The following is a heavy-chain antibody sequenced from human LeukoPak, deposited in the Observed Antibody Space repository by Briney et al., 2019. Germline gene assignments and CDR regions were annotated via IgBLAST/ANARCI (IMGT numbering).Heavy chain of an antibody. CDR2: MYHTGST. CDR1: GYSMSSGYY. J-gene: IGHJ4*02. D-gene: IGHD3-10*01. Sequence: SETLSLTCTVSGYSMSSGYYWGWIRQPPERGLEWIGSMYHTGSTYYNPSLKSRVTISVDTSKNQFSLKLSSVTAADTAVYYCARGRYYYGSGSYSRGRYFDYWGQGTLVTVSS. V-gene: IGHV4-38-2*02. CDR3: ARGRYYYGSGSYSRGRYFDY.